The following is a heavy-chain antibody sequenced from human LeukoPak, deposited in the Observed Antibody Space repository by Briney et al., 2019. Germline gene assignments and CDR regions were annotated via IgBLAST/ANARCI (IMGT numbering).Heavy chain of an antibody. CDR1: GYTFTSYY. Sequence: ASVKVSCKASGYTFTSYYMHWVRQAPGQGLEWMGIINPSGGSRSYAQKFQGRVTMTRDTSTSTVYMELSGLRSEDTAVYYCARAYDILTGRDYWGQGTLVTVSS. CDR2: INPSGGSR. CDR3: ARAYDILTGRDY. J-gene: IGHJ4*02. V-gene: IGHV1-46*01. D-gene: IGHD3-9*01.